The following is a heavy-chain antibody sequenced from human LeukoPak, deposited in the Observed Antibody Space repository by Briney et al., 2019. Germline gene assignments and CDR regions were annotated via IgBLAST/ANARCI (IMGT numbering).Heavy chain of an antibody. CDR1: GFTFSSYA. Sequence: QTGGSLRLSCAASGFTFSSYAMHWVRQAPGKGLEWVSYIRSSGSPIYYADSVKGRFTISRDNAKNSLYLQMNSLRVEDTAVYYCAREIGNYPRWFDPWGQGTLVTVSS. CDR3: AREIGNYPRWFDP. J-gene: IGHJ5*02. V-gene: IGHV3-48*03. CDR2: IRSSGSPI. D-gene: IGHD1-7*01.